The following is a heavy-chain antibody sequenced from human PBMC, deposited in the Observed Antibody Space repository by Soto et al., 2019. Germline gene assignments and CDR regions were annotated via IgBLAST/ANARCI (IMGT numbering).Heavy chain of an antibody. Sequence: GASVKVSCKASGYTFTSYAMHWVRQAPGQRLEWMGWMNPNSGNTGYAQKFQGRGTMTRNSAISTAYMELSSLRSEDTAVYYCRTHCSGGGCYSSSYSGMDVWGQGNTVT. V-gene: IGHV1-8*02. CDR3: RTHCSGGGCYSSSYSGMDV. CDR2: MNPNSGNT. CDR1: GYTFTSYA. J-gene: IGHJ6*02. D-gene: IGHD2-15*01.